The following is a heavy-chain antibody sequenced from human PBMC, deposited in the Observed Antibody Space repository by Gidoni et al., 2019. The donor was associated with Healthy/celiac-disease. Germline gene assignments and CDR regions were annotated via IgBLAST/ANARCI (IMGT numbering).Heavy chain of an antibody. Sequence: QVQLVEAGGGVVQPGRSLRLSCAASGFTFSGYGLHWVRQAPGKGLEWVAVISYDGINKYYAASLKGRFTISRDNSKNTLYLQMNSLRAEDTAVYYCAKDLLRYFDWLLSGGMDVWGQGTTVTVSS. D-gene: IGHD3-9*01. V-gene: IGHV3-30*18. CDR1: GFTFSGYG. CDR2: ISYDGINK. CDR3: AKDLLRYFDWLLSGGMDV. J-gene: IGHJ6*02.